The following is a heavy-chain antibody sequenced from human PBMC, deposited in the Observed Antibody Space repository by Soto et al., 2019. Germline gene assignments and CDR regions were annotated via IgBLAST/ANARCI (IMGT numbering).Heavy chain of an antibody. V-gene: IGHV3-23*01. J-gene: IGHJ4*02. D-gene: IGHD2-2*01. CDR2: ISAGGSDT. Sequence: EVQLLDSGGGWVQPGGSLRLSCVASGFVFSDYAMSWVRQAPGKGLEWVSAISAGGSDTYYADSVKGRFTVSRVNSKNTRYLQMNTRRAEDTAIYDGASVPIWCGSASCYTEGLDSWGQGTLVTVSS. CDR3: ASVPIWCGSASCYTEGLDS. CDR1: GFVFSDYA.